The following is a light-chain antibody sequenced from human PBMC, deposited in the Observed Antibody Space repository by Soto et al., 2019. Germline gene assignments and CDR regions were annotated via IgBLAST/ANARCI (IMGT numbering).Light chain of an antibody. Sequence: EIVLTQFPGTLSLSPGERATLSCRASQSVGRDLAWYQQKPGQAPRLLIYDISTRATGIPTRFSGSGSGTEFTLTISSLQSEDFAVYYCQQYNDWPLTFGGGTKVDIK. CDR3: QQYNDWPLT. CDR2: DIS. CDR1: QSVGRD. J-gene: IGKJ4*01. V-gene: IGKV3D-15*01.